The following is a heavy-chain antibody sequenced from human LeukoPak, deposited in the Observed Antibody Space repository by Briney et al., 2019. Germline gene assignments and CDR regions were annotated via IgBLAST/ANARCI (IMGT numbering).Heavy chain of an antibody. CDR2: ISYDGSNK. D-gene: IGHD3-16*01. J-gene: IGHJ3*02. Sequence: TGGSLRLSCAAPGFTFSSYAMHWVRQAPGKGLEWVAVISYDGSNKYYADSVKGRFTISRDNSKNTLYLQMNSLRAEDTAVYYCARKSFVGGVPAFDIWGQGTMVTVSS. V-gene: IGHV3-30-3*01. CDR3: ARKSFVGGVPAFDI. CDR1: GFTFSSYA.